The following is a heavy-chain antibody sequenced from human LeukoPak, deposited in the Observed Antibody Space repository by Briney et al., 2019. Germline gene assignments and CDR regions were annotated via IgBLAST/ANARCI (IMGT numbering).Heavy chain of an antibody. V-gene: IGHV3-64*01. CDR3: ARDLRRNYWYFDL. J-gene: IGHJ2*01. CDR1: GFTFSSYA. Sequence: PGGSLRLSCAASGFTFSSYAMHWVRQAPGKGLEYVSAISSNGGSTYYANSVKGRFTISRDNSKNTLYLQMNSLRAEDTAVYYCARDLRRNYWYFDLWGRGTLVTVSS. D-gene: IGHD3-10*01. CDR2: ISSNGGST.